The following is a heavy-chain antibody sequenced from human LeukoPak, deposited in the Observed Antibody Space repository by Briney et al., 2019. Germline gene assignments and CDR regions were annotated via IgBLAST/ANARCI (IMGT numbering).Heavy chain of an antibody. V-gene: IGHV4-59*01. CDR2: IYYSGST. D-gene: IGHD6-19*01. CDR3: ARDLGIAVAGRDYYYYGMDV. Sequence: PSETLSLTCTVSGGSISSYYWSWLRQPPGKGLEWIGYIYYSGSTNYNPSLKSRVTISVDTSKNQFSLKLSSVTAADTAVYYCARDLGIAVAGRDYYYYGMDVWGQGTTVTVSS. J-gene: IGHJ6*02. CDR1: GGSISSYY.